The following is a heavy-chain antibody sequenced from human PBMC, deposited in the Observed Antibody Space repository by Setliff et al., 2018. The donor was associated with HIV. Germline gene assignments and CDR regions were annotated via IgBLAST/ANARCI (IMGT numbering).Heavy chain of an antibody. Sequence: ASVKVSCKASGYTFTSYSMHWVRQAPGQGLEWMGWMNPNSGNTGYAQKFQGRVTMTRNTSISTAYMELSSLRSEDTAVYYCASMASSSSWYGTANYYYYGMDVWGQGTTVTVSS. D-gene: IGHD6-13*01. CDR2: MNPNSGNT. V-gene: IGHV1-8*02. CDR1: GYTFTSYS. J-gene: IGHJ6*02. CDR3: ASMASSSSWYGTANYYYYGMDV.